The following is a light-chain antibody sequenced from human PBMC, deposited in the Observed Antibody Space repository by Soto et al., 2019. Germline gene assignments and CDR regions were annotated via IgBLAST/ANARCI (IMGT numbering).Light chain of an antibody. J-gene: IGKJ3*01. V-gene: IGKV1-6*01. CDR2: AAS. Sequence: ALQMTPSPSSLSASVGDRVTITCRASQGIRNDLDWFQQKPGKAPKLLIYAASNLQSGVPARFSGSGSGTDFTLTISSLQPEDFATYYCLQKYFYPFTFGPGTKVDIK. CDR1: QGIRND. CDR3: LQKYFYPFT.